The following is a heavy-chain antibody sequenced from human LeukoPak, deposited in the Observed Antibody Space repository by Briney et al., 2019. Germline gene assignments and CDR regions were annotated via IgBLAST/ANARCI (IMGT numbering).Heavy chain of an antibody. Sequence: GASVKVSCKASGGTFSSYAISWVRQAPGRGLEWMGGIIPIFGTANYAQKFQGRVTITADESTSTAYMELSSLRSEDTAVYYCARRNSGYDYGFDYWGQGTLVTVSS. CDR2: IIPIFGTA. D-gene: IGHD5-12*01. CDR1: GGTFSSYA. CDR3: ARRNSGYDYGFDY. V-gene: IGHV1-69*13. J-gene: IGHJ4*02.